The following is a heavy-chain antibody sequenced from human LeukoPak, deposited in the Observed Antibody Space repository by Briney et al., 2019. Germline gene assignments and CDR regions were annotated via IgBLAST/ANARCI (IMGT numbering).Heavy chain of an antibody. Sequence: GGSLRLSCAASGFTVSSSYMNWVRQAPGKGLEWVSVICSGTSTYYADSVKGRFTISRDNSKNTLYLQMNSLRAEDTAVYYCARGRRAGRFDYWGQGTLVTVSS. CDR2: ICSGTST. CDR1: GFTVSSSY. J-gene: IGHJ4*02. CDR3: ARGRRAGRFDY. D-gene: IGHD6-19*01. V-gene: IGHV3-53*01.